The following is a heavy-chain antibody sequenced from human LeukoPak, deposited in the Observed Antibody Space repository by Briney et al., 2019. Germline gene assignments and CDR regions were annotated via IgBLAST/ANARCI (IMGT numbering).Heavy chain of an antibody. Sequence: GGSLRRSCAASGFTFSTYAIHWVRQAPGKGLEWVAVIWYDGSEQYYADSVKGRFIISRDNSKSTSDLQMNSLRAEDTAVYYCAREGDSRWGELSPWGQGTLVTVSA. V-gene: IGHV3-33*01. J-gene: IGHJ1*01. CDR2: IWYDGSEQ. D-gene: IGHD3-16*02. CDR1: GFTFSTYA. CDR3: AREGDSRWGELSP.